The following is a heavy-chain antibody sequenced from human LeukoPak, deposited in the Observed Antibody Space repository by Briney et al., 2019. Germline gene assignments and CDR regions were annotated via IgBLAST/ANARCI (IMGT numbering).Heavy chain of an antibody. Sequence: ASVKVSFKASGYTFTGHNIHWVRQAPGQGLEWMGWINPTSGGTKYAHNFQGRVTMTRDTSISTAYLEVSGLRYDDTAVYFCTRGGGRSWVDYWGQGALVTVSS. CDR1: GYTFTGHN. CDR2: INPTSGGT. D-gene: IGHD2-15*01. J-gene: IGHJ4*02. V-gene: IGHV1-2*02. CDR3: TRGGGRSWVDY.